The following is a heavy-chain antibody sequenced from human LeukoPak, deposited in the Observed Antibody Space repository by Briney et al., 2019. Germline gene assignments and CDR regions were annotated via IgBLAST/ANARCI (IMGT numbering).Heavy chain of an antibody. CDR1: GGSISSYY. Sequence: PSETLSLTCTVSGGSISSYYWSWIRQPPGKGLEWIGYIYYSGSTNYNPSLKSRVTISVDTSKNQFSLKLSSVTAADTAVYYCARHNDYGGNSDASDIWGQGTMVTVSS. V-gene: IGHV4-59*08. CDR3: ARHNDYGGNSDASDI. CDR2: IYYSGST. D-gene: IGHD4-23*01. J-gene: IGHJ3*02.